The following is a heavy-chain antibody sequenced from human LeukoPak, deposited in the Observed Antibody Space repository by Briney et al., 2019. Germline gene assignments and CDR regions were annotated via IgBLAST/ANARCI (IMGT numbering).Heavy chain of an antibody. J-gene: IGHJ4*02. CDR3: ARSHFSLRGLDY. V-gene: IGHV4-39*01. CDR2: IYYGGST. CDR1: GGSISSSSYY. D-gene: IGHD4-17*01. Sequence: PSETLSLTCTVSGGSISSSSYYWGWIRQPPGKGLEWIGSIYYGGSTYYNPSLKSRVTISVDTSKNQFSLKLSPVTAADTAVYYCARSHFSLRGLDYWGQGTLVTVSS.